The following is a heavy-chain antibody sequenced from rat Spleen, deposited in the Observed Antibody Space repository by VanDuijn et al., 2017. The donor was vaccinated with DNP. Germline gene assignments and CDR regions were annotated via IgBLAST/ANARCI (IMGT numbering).Heavy chain of an antibody. CDR1: GFTFSDYN. D-gene: IGHD1-5*01. CDR3: AKDRDYVDY. V-gene: IGHV5S10*01. Sequence: EVQLVESGGDLVQPGRSLKLSCAASGFTFSDYNMAWVRQAPKKGLEWVATIFYDGTRTFYRDSVKGRFTISRDNAKSTLYLQMDSLRSEDTATYYCAKDRDYVDYWGQGVLVTVSS. CDR2: IFYDGTRT. J-gene: IGHJ2*01.